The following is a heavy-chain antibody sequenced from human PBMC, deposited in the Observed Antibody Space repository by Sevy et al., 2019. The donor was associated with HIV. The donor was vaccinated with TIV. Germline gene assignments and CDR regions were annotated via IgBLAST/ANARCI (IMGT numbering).Heavy chain of an antibody. D-gene: IGHD5-18*01. J-gene: IGHJ6*02. Sequence: GGSLRLSCAASGFTVSSNYMSWVRQAPGKGLEWVSVIYSGGSTYYADSVKGRFTISRDNSKNTLYLQMNSLRAEDTAVYYWARDRTRPLRDTAMVENYYYCYYGMDVWGQGTTVTVSS. V-gene: IGHV3-53*01. CDR2: IYSGGST. CDR3: ARDRTRPLRDTAMVENYYYCYYGMDV. CDR1: GFTVSSNY.